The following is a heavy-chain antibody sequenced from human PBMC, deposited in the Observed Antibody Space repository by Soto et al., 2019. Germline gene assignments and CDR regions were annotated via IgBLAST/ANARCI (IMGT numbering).Heavy chain of an antibody. Sequence: XGSLRLSCSASGFTFSSYAMSWVRQAPGKGLEWVSAISGSGGSTYYADSVKGRFTISRDNSKNTLYLQMNSLRAEDTAVYYCANSGPIAAAPDHWGQGTLVTVSS. D-gene: IGHD6-13*01. V-gene: IGHV3-23*01. CDR2: ISGSGGST. CDR3: ANSGPIAAAPDH. CDR1: GFTFSSYA. J-gene: IGHJ4*02.